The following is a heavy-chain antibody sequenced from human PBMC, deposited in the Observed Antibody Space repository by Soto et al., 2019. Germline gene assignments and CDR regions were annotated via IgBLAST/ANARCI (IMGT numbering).Heavy chain of an antibody. D-gene: IGHD4-17*01. CDR2: ISGSGGGT. CDR1: GFTFSNYA. V-gene: IGHV3-23*01. Sequence: PGGSLRLSCAASGFTFSNYAMTWVRQAPGKGLEWVSLISGSGGGTYYAESVKGRFTISRDNSKNTVSMQMNSLRAEDTAVYFCAKGLPTVYFDYWGQGALVTVSS. CDR3: AKGLPTVYFDY. J-gene: IGHJ4*02.